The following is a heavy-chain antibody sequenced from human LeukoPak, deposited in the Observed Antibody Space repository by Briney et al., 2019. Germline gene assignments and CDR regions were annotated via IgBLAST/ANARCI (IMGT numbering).Heavy chain of an antibody. V-gene: IGHV1-18*01. D-gene: IGHD6-19*01. CDR1: GYTFTSYG. Sequence: GASVKVSCKASGYTFTSYGISWVRQAPGQGLEWMGWISAYNGNTNYAQKLQGRVTMTTDTSASTAYMELSSLRSEDTAVYYCASRIAVAGYDLWGRGTLVTVSS. J-gene: IGHJ2*01. CDR3: ASRIAVAGYDL. CDR2: ISAYNGNT.